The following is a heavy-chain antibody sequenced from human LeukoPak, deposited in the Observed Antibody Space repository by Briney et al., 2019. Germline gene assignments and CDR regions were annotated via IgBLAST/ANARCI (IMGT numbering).Heavy chain of an antibody. V-gene: IGHV1-24*01. CDR2: FDPEDCET. CDR3: AKDAGPWGDGDEHYYYYMDV. CDR1: GYTLTELS. J-gene: IGHJ6*03. D-gene: IGHD5-24*01. Sequence: ASVKVSCKVSGYTLTELSMHWVRQAPGKGLEWMGGFDPEDCETIYAQKFQGRVTMTEDTSTDTAYMELSSLRSEDTALYYCAKDAGPWGDGDEHYYYYMDVWGKGTTVTVSS.